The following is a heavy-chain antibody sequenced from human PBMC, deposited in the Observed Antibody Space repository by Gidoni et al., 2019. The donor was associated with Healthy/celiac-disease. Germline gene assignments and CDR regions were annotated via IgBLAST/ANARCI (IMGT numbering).Heavy chain of an antibody. CDR3: ARGGQYYDSSGYLGY. D-gene: IGHD3-22*01. Sequence: GPRLVQLSAPLSLTCTVSGYSISSGYYWGWIRQPPGKGLEWIGSIYHSGSTYYNPSLKSRVTISVDTSKNQFSLKLSSVTAADTAVYYCARGGQYYDSSGYLGYWGQGTLVTVSS. V-gene: IGHV4-38-2*02. J-gene: IGHJ4*02. CDR2: IYHSGST. CDR1: GYSISSGYY.